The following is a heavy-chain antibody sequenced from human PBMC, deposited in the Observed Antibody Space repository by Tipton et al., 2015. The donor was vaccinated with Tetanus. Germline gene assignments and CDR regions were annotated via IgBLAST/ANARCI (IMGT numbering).Heavy chain of an antibody. D-gene: IGHD3-10*01. V-gene: IGHV1-69*09. CDR3: AREQRSITMVRGNYYFDY. Sequence: QLVQSGAEVKKPGSSVKVSCKASGGTFSSYAISWVRQAPGQGLEWMGRIIPILGIANYAQKFQGRVTITADKSTSTAYMELSSLRSEDTAVYYCAREQRSITMVRGNYYFDYWGQGTLVTVSS. J-gene: IGHJ4*02. CDR1: GGTFSSYA. CDR2: IIPILGIA.